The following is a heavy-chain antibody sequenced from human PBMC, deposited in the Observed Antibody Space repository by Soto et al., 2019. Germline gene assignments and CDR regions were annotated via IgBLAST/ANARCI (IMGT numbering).Heavy chain of an antibody. Sequence: ASVKVSCKASGYTFSTYGISWVRQAPGEGLEWMGWISAYTGNTDYAQNLLGRVTMTTDTSTSTAYMELRSLRSDDTAVYFCSRDRGPPYGMAVWGQGTTVTGSS. D-gene: IGHD3-10*01. CDR3: SRDRGPPYGMAV. CDR2: ISAYTGNT. CDR1: GYTFSTYG. J-gene: IGHJ6*02. V-gene: IGHV1-18*01.